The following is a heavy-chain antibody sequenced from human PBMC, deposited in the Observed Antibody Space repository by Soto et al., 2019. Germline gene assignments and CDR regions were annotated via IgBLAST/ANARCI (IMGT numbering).Heavy chain of an antibody. J-gene: IGHJ3*02. V-gene: IGHV4-31*03. CDR3: ARDYHDILTGYRDAFDI. CDR2: IYYSGST. CDR1: GGSISSGGYY. D-gene: IGHD3-9*01. Sequence: SETLSLTCTVSGGSISSGGYYWSWIRQHPGKGLEWIGYIYYSGSTYYNPSLKSRVTISVDTSKNQFSLKLSSVTAADTAVYYCARDYHDILTGYRDAFDIWGQGTMVTVSS.